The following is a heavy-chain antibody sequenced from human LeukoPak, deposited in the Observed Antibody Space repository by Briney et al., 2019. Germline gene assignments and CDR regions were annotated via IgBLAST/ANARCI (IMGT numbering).Heavy chain of an antibody. CDR3: ARSSISPHYYFYYMDV. CDR2: ISHDGNDK. CDR1: GFTFSSYA. D-gene: IGHD2-2*01. V-gene: IGHV3-30*01. J-gene: IGHJ6*03. Sequence: GGSLRLSCAASGFTFSSYAVHWVRQAPGKGLEWVAFISHDGNDKYFADSVKGRFTISRDISKNTLYLQMNSLRAEDTAVYYCARSSISPHYYFYYMDVWGKGTTVTVSS.